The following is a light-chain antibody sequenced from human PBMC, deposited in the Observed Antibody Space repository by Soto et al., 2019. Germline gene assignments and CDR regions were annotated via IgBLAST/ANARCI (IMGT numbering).Light chain of an antibody. CDR1: ESVSRNY. CDR3: QQFGGSPRLS. Sequence: EIVLTQSPGTLSLSPGERATLSCRASESVSRNYIAWYQQKPGQAPRLLIFATSNTATGIPDRFGGSGSETEFTLTISGLEPEDSAVYYCQQFGGSPRLSFGGGTKVEI. J-gene: IGKJ4*01. CDR2: ATS. V-gene: IGKV3-20*01.